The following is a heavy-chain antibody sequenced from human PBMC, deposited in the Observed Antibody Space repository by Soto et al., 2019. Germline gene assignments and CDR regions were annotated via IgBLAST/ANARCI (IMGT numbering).Heavy chain of an antibody. CDR3: ARGSGTYFDY. CDR2: IYYSGST. CDR1: GGSISNYSYY. V-gene: IGHV4-39*01. D-gene: IGHD1-26*01. Sequence: QLQLQESGPGLVKPSETLSLTCTVSGGSISNYSYYWGWIRQPPGKGLEWIGSIYYSGSTYYNPSLKSRVTISVDTSKNQFSLKLSSVTAADTAVYYCARGSGTYFDYWGQGTLVTVSS. J-gene: IGHJ4*02.